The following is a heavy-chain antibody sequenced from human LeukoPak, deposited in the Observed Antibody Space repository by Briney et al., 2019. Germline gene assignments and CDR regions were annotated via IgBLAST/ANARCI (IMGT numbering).Heavy chain of an antibody. D-gene: IGHD2-21*01. V-gene: IGHV3-74*01. CDR2: IKGDGTYK. J-gene: IGHJ4*02. Sequence: GGSLRLSCAASGFTFSPSWMHWVRQGPGKGLEWVSRIKGDGTYKNYADSVRGRFTISRDSSKNTLYLQMNSLGADDTAVYYCAREVISTPSYFDYWGQGILVTVSS. CDR1: GFTFSPSW. CDR3: AREVISTPSYFDY.